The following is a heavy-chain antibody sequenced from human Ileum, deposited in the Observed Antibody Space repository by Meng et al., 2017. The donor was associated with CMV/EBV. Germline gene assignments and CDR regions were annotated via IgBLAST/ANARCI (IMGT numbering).Heavy chain of an antibody. D-gene: IGHD7-27*01. V-gene: IGHV3-7*01. Sequence: GGSLRLSCAASGFNFSQYFMTWVRQAPGKGLEWLAIMTQDGSKTYNVESVRGRFTISRDNDKNSLYLQMNRLRAEDTAVYYCARDYWGSLDYWGQGTLVTVSS. CDR3: ARDYWGSLDY. CDR2: MTQDGSKT. CDR1: GFNFSQYF. J-gene: IGHJ4*02.